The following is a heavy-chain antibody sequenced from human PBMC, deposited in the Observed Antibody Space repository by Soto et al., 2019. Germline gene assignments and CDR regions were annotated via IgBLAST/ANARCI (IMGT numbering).Heavy chain of an antibody. CDR3: ARENRLVVVVAATLPDWFDP. CDR2: IIPIFGTA. CDR1: GGTFSSYA. V-gene: IGHV1-69*01. D-gene: IGHD2-15*01. J-gene: IGHJ5*02. Sequence: QVQLVQSGAEVKKPGSSVKVYCKASGGTFSSYAISWVRQAPGQGLEWMGGIIPIFGTANYAQKFQGRVTITADESTSTAYMELSSLRSEDTAVYYCARENRLVVVVAATLPDWFDPWGQGTLVTVSS.